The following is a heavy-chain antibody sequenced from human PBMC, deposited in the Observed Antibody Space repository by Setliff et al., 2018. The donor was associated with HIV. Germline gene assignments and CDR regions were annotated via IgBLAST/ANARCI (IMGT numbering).Heavy chain of an antibody. J-gene: IGHJ3*02. D-gene: IGHD5-18*01. V-gene: IGHV4-59*01. CDR2: SYYSGST. Sequence: PSETLSLTCTFSTGSISRYYWNWIRQPPGKGLEWIGYSYYSGSTNYNPSLKSRVTISLDTSKNQFSLNLSSVTAADTAVYYCARANSIKGYSYGPDAFDIWGQGTMVTVTS. CDR3: ARANSIKGYSYGPDAFDI. CDR1: TGSISRYY.